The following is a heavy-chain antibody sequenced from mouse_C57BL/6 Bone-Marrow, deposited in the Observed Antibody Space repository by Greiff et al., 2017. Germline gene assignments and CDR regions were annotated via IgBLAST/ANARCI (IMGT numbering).Heavy chain of an antibody. D-gene: IGHD1-1*01. V-gene: IGHV1-74*01. CDR3: YSYDAMDY. CDR1: GYTFTSYW. CDR2: IHPSASDT. Sequence: QVQLQQPGAELVKPGASVKVSCKASGYTFTSYWMHWVKQRPGQGLEWIGRIHPSASDTNYNQKIKGKATLTVDKSSSTAYMQLSSLTSEDSAAQSSYSYDAMDYWGQGTSLTVSS. J-gene: IGHJ4*01.